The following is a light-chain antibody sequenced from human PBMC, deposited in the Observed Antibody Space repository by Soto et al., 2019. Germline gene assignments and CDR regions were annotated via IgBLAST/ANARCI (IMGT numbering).Light chain of an antibody. Sequence: QSALTQPPSVSGSPGQSVTLSCTGTSNDVGTYNRVSWYQEPPGTAPKLMIYEVNNRPSGVPDRFSGSKSGNTASLTISGLQAEDEADYYCSSYTSSSTLLFGGGTKVTVL. CDR2: EVN. CDR3: SSYTSSSTLL. CDR1: SNDVGTYNR. V-gene: IGLV2-18*02. J-gene: IGLJ2*01.